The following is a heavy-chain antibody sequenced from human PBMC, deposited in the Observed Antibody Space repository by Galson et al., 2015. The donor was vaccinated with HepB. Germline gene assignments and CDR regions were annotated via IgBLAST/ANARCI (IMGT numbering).Heavy chain of an antibody. D-gene: IGHD2-15*01. CDR1: GGTFSSYA. J-gene: IGHJ6*02. CDR2: IIPIFGTA. Sequence: SVKVSCKASGGTFSSYAISWVRQAPGQGLEWMGGIIPIFGTANYAQKFQGRVTITADESTSTAYMELSSLRSEDTAVYYCAARYCKYYYYYYGMDVWGQGTTVTVSS. CDR3: AARYCKYYYYYYGMDV. V-gene: IGHV1-69*13.